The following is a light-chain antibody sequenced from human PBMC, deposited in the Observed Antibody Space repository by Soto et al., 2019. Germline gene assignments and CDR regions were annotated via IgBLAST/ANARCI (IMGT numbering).Light chain of an antibody. CDR1: SGSIAGYY. CDR2: EDS. CDR3: QSYDSKDHVV. Sequence: NFMLTQPHSVSESPGKTVTISCTRSSGSIAGYYVQWYQQRPDSAPTTVIYEDSQRPSGVPDRCSGSIDSPSNSASLTISTLKPEDEADYFCQSYDSKDHVVFGGGTKLTVL. J-gene: IGLJ2*01. V-gene: IGLV6-57*04.